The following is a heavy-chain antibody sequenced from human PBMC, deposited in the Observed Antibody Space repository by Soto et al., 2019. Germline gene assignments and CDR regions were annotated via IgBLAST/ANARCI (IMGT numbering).Heavy chain of an antibody. CDR2: IYSGGST. J-gene: IGHJ6*03. V-gene: IGHV3-53*04. Sequence: EVQLVESGGGLVQPGGSLRLSCAASGFTVSSNYMSWVRQAPGKGLEWVSVIYSGGSTYYADSVKGRFTISRHNSKNTLYLQMNSLRAEDTAVYYCARGSLDYYYYYMDVWGNGTTVTVSS. CDR1: GFTVSSNY. CDR3: ARGSLDYYYYYMDV.